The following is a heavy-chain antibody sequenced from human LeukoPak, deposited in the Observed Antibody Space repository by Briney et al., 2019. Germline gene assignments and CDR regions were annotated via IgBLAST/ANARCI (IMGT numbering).Heavy chain of an antibody. CDR2: IYYSGST. J-gene: IGHJ4*02. V-gene: IGHV4-59*08. CDR3: ARRSNYYDSTPYFDY. Sequence: PSETLSLTCTVSGGSISSYYWSWIRQPPGKGLEWIGYIYYSGSTNYNPSLKSRVTISVDTSKNQFSLKLSSVTAADTAVYYCARRSNYYDSTPYFDYWGQGTLVTVSS. CDR1: GGSISSYY. D-gene: IGHD3-22*01.